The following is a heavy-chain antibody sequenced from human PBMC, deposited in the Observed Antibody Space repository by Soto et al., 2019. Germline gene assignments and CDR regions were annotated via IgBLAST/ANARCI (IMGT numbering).Heavy chain of an antibody. D-gene: IGHD1-26*01. J-gene: IGHJ6*02. Sequence: PXESLKISCKGSRYSFTSYWVGWVRQMPGKGLEWMGIIYPGDSDTRYSPSFQGQVTISADKSISTAYLQWSSLKASDTAMYYCARTVGSWSYYYGMDVWGQGTTVTVSS. CDR1: RYSFTSYW. CDR3: ARTVGSWSYYYGMDV. CDR2: IYPGDSDT. V-gene: IGHV5-51*01.